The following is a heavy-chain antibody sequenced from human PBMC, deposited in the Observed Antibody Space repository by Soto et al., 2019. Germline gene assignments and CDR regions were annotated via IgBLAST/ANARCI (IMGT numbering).Heavy chain of an antibody. J-gene: IGHJ4*02. CDR1: GDSIINGIYY. CDR2: VHYSGTI. D-gene: IGHD2-21*02. Sequence: QVQVQESGPGLVKPSQTLSLTCTVSGDSIINGIYYWTWIRQHPGKGLEWIGHVHYSGTIYYNPTLRGRVTQSLDTSNNQVSLELSSVTVADTAVYYCVRGADRYKCGFWGQGTLVTVSS. V-gene: IGHV4-31*03. CDR3: VRGADRYKCGF.